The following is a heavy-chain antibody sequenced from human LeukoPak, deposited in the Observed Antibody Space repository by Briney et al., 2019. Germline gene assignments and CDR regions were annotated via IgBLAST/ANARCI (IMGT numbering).Heavy chain of an antibody. CDR1: GGAFSSYA. CDR2: IIPIFGTA. J-gene: IGHJ6*03. Sequence: SVKVSCKASGGAFSSYAISWVRQAPGQGLEWMGGIIPIFGTANYAQKFQGRVTITTDESTSTAYMELSSLRSEDTAVYYCARVNYYYYYMDVWGKGTTVTVSS. V-gene: IGHV1-69*05. CDR3: ARVNYYYYYMDV.